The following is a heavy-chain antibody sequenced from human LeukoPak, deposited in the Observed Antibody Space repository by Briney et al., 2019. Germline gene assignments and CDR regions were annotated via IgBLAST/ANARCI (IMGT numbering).Heavy chain of an antibody. CDR2: IYSSGST. CDR1: GGSISSYY. D-gene: IGHD2-15*01. CDR3: ARVLGSGYSDY. J-gene: IGHJ4*02. Sequence: SETLSLTCTVSGGSISSYYWSWIRQPPGKELEWLGYIYSSGSTYYNPSLKSRVTVSVDTSKKQFSLKLSSVTAADTAVYYCARVLGSGYSDYWGQGTLVTVSS. V-gene: IGHV4-59*01.